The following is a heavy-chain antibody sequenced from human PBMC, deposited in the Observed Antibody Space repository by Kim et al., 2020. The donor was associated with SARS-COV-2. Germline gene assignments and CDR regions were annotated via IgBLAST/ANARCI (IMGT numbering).Heavy chain of an antibody. D-gene: IGHD2-15*01. CDR3: ASWLLGRLSFFDY. CDR1: GGSISSSNW. Sequence: SETLSLTCAVSGGSISSSNWWSWVRQPPGKGLEWIGEIYHSGSTNYNPSLKSRVTISVDKSKNQFSLKLSSVTAADTAVYYCASWLLGRLSFFDYWGQGTLVTVSS. J-gene: IGHJ4*02. V-gene: IGHV4-4*02. CDR2: IYHSGST.